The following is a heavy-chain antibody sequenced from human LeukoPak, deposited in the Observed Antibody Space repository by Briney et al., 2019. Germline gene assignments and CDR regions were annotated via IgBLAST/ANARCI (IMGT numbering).Heavy chain of an antibody. D-gene: IGHD1-14*01. Sequence: SQTLSLTCTVSGGSISSGDYYWNWIRQPPGKGLEWIGHIYYSGSTYYNPPLKSRVTISVDTSKNQFSLKLSSVTAADTAVYFCAKETGLYYFDYWGQGTLVTVSS. V-gene: IGHV4-30-4*01. CDR3: AKETGLYYFDY. CDR2: IYYSGST. J-gene: IGHJ4*02. CDR1: GGSISSGDYY.